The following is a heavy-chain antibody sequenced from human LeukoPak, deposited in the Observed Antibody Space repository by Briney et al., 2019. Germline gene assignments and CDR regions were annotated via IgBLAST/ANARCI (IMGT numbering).Heavy chain of an antibody. Sequence: SEXLSLTCSVSGGYISTSNYYWGWLRQPPGKGLEWIGTIYYSGRTYYNPSLQSRVTISLDTSQNQLSLQVRSVTVVDTAVYYCARFFYYDASLPPYWGQGTLVTVSS. CDR1: GGYISTSNYY. CDR3: ARFFYYDASLPPY. V-gene: IGHV4-39*01. J-gene: IGHJ4*02. D-gene: IGHD3-16*01. CDR2: IYYSGRT.